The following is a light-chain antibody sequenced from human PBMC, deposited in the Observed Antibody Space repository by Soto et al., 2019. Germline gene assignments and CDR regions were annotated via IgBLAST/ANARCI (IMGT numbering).Light chain of an antibody. J-gene: IGKJ4*01. V-gene: IGKV3-20*01. CDR2: DAS. CDR1: HTISSSY. Sequence: EIVLTQSPGTLSLSPGERATLSCRASHTISSSYLAWYQQKPGQAPRLLIYDASSRATGIPDRFSGGGSGTDFTLNISRMEHEDFAVYYCQQFSSYTLTFGGGTKGDIK. CDR3: QQFSSYTLT.